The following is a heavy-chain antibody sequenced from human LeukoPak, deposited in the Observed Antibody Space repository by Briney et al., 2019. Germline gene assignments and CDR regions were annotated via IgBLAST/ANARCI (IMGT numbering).Heavy chain of an antibody. V-gene: IGHV3-7*01. J-gene: IGHJ4*02. D-gene: IGHD2-15*01. CDR2: IKEDGSEK. Sequence: PGGSLRLSCAASGFTFTSHAISWVRQAPGKGLECVANIKEDGSEKYYVDSVKGRFTISRDNAKNSLYLQMNSLRAEDTAVYYCARKYCSGGSCYLLDYWGQGTLVTVSS. CDR3: ARKYCSGGSCYLLDY. CDR1: GFTFTSHA.